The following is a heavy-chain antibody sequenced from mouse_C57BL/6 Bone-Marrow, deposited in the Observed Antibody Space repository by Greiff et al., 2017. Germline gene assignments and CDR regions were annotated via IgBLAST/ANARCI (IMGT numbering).Heavy chain of an antibody. J-gene: IGHJ3*01. CDR2: IDPENGDT. CDR3: TTGYDGPWFAY. D-gene: IGHD2-12*01. CDR1: GFNIKDDY. Sequence: EVQLQASGAELVRPGASVKLSCTASGFNIKDDYMHWVKQRPEQGLEWIGWIDPENGDTEYASKFQGKATITADTSSNTAYLQLSSLTSEDTAVDYCTTGYDGPWFAYWGEGTLVTVSA. V-gene: IGHV14-4*01.